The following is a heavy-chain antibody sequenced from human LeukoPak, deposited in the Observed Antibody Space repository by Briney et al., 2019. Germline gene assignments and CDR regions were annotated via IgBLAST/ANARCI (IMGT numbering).Heavy chain of an antibody. V-gene: IGHV3-48*03. D-gene: IGHD5-24*01. J-gene: IGHJ6*02. CDR3: ARSRRDNYYYYYGMDV. CDR1: GFTFSSYE. Sequence: GGSLRLSCAASGFTFSSYEMTWVRQAPGKGLEWVSNISSSDTTIHYADSVKGRFTISRDNARNSLYLQMNSLRAEDTAVYYCARSRRDNYYYYYGMDVRGQGTTVTVSS. CDR2: ISSSDTTI.